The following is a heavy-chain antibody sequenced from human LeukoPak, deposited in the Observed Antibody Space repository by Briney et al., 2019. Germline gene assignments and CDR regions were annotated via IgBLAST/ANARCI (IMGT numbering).Heavy chain of an antibody. V-gene: IGHV3-23*01. CDR3: AKIPNIAAAGPFDY. D-gene: IGHD6-13*01. CDR2: ISGSGGST. Sequence: GGSLRLSCAVSGFTFSHAWMSWVRQAPGKGLEWVSAISGSGGSTYYADSVKGRFTISRDNSKNTLYLQMNSLRAEDTAVYYCAKIPNIAAAGPFDYWGQGTLVTVSS. J-gene: IGHJ4*02. CDR1: GFTFSHAW.